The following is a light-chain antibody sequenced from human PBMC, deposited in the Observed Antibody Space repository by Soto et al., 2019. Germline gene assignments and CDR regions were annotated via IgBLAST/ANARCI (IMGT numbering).Light chain of an antibody. V-gene: IGKV3-15*01. CDR2: GAT. Sequence: EIVMTQSPATLSVSPGERATLSCRASQSVSSDLAWYQQRPGQAPRLLIQGATTRATGVPARFSGSGSGTEFTLAISSLQAEDFAVYYCQQYNKWPRTFGQGTRWIS. CDR3: QQYNKWPRT. J-gene: IGKJ1*01. CDR1: QSVSSD.